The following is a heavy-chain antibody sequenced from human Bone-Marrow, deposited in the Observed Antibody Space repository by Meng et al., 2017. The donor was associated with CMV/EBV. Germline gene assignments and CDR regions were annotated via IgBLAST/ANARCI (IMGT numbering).Heavy chain of an antibody. Sequence: SETLSLTCTVSGGSISSYYWSWIRQPPGKGLEWIGYIYYSGSTNYNPSLKSRVTISVDTSKNQFPLKLSSVTAADTAVYYCARGRGLGPPLYYAFDIWGQRTMVTVSS. J-gene: IGHJ3*02. CDR2: IYYSGST. CDR3: ARGRGLGPPLYYAFDI. CDR1: GGSISSYY. V-gene: IGHV4-59*01. D-gene: IGHD6-19*01.